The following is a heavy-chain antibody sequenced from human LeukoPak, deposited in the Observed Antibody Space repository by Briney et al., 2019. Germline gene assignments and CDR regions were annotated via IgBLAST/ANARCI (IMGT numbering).Heavy chain of an antibody. D-gene: IGHD1-26*01. CDR3: AHKAVDPGSPPYFDY. Sequence: SGPTLVNPTQTLTLTCTFSKFSLSTYGVGVGWIRQPPGKALEWLALIYYDDEKRYSPPLRSRLTITKAISKNQVVLTMTNVDPGDTAPYYCAHKAVDPGSPPYFDYWGQGALVTVSS. CDR1: KFSLSTYGVG. V-gene: IGHV2-5*02. CDR2: IYYDDEK. J-gene: IGHJ4*02.